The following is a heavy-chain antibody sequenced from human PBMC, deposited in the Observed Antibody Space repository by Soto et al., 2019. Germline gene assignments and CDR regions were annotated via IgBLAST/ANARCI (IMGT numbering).Heavy chain of an antibody. D-gene: IGHD6-13*01. CDR3: ARDSSSCFNWFDP. CDR1: GGSFSGYY. J-gene: IGHJ5*02. Sequence: QVQLQQWGAGLLKPSETLSLTCAVYGGSFSGYYWSWIRQPPGKGLEWIGEINHSGSTNYNPSLKSRVTISVDTSKNQFSLKLSSVTAADTAVYYCARDSSSCFNWFDPWGQGTLVTVSS. V-gene: IGHV4-34*01. CDR2: INHSGST.